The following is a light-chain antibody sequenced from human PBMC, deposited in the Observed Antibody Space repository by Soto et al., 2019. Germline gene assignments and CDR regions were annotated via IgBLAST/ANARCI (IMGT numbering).Light chain of an antibody. CDR3: SSYTTSSTVV. Sequence: QSALTQPASVSGSPGQSITISCTGTSSDVGTYNYVSWYQQHPGKAPKLMIFDVSSRPSGVSNCFSGSKSGNTASLTISGLQAEDEADYYCSSYTTSSTVVFGGGTKLTVL. CDR2: DVS. J-gene: IGLJ2*01. CDR1: SSDVGTYNY. V-gene: IGLV2-14*03.